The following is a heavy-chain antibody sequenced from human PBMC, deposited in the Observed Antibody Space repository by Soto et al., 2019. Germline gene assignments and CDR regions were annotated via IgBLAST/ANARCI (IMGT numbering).Heavy chain of an antibody. CDR3: VRTRQQWLVGDS. V-gene: IGHV1-3*01. CDR2: INAGNGNT. Sequence: QAQLVQSGAEVKKPGASVKVSCKASGYTLSSFGIHWVRQAPGQRLEWMGWINAGNGNTKYSQKLQGRVTFSRDTSANTAYMERTSLTSEDTAVYDCVRTRQQWLVGDSWGQGSLVTVSS. D-gene: IGHD6-19*01. J-gene: IGHJ4*02. CDR1: GYTLSSFG.